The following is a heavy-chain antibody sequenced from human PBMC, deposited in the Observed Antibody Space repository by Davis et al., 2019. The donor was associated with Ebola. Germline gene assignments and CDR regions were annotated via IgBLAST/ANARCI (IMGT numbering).Heavy chain of an antibody. CDR3: AKVHPPTSVTTGWFDP. CDR2: ISVRSIT. D-gene: IGHD4-17*01. Sequence: PGGSLRLSCAASGFIFSSYAMSWVRQAPGKGMEWVSSISVRSITYHADSVKGRFTISRDNSKNTLYLQMNSLGAEDPAVYYCAKVHPPTSVTTGWFDPWGQGTLVTVSS. CDR1: GFIFSSYA. J-gene: IGHJ5*02. V-gene: IGHV3-23*01.